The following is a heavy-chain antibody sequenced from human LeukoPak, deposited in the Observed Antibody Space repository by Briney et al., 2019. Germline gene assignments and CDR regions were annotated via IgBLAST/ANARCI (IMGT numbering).Heavy chain of an antibody. J-gene: IGHJ3*02. CDR3: ARHSQWGIIPWAFDI. Sequence: PSETLSLTCAVSGYCISNGYYWGWARQPPGKGLEWIATIFESGSPYYSPYLKSRVAISVDTSTNQFSLKLSSVTAADTAVYFCARHSQWGIIPWAFDIWGEGTMVTVSS. CDR2: IFESGSP. D-gene: IGHD3-16*01. CDR1: GYCISNGYY. V-gene: IGHV4-38-2*01.